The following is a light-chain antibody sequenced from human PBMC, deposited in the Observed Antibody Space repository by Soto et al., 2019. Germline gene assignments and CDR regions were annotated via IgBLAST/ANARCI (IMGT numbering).Light chain of an antibody. CDR2: WAS. J-gene: IGKJ4*01. Sequence: DLVMTQSPAYLALSLGERATINCKSSQSVLYSSNNKNYLAWYQHKPGQPPKLLIYWASTRESGVPDRFSGSGSGTDFTLTISSLQAEDVAVYYCQQYYSTLLTFGGGTKVDIK. V-gene: IGKV4-1*01. CDR3: QQYYSTLLT. CDR1: QSVLYSSNNKNY.